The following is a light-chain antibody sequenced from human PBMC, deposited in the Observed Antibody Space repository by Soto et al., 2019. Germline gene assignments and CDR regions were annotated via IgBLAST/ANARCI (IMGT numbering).Light chain of an antibody. Sequence: DIQMTQSPSSLSASIGDRVTITCRARQSISTYLNWYQHKPGKAPKLLIYAASSLQSGVPSRFSGSGSGTDFTLTISSLQPEDFATYYCQQSYSTPPTFGQGTKVEIK. J-gene: IGKJ1*01. V-gene: IGKV1-39*01. CDR1: QSISTY. CDR3: QQSYSTPPT. CDR2: AAS.